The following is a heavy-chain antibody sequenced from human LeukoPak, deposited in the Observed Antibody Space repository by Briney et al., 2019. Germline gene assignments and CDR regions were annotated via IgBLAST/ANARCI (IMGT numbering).Heavy chain of an antibody. Sequence: GGSLRLSCAASGFPFSSYGMHWVRQAPGKGLEWVAFTRYAGNNKFYADSVKGRFTISRDNSKNTLYLQMNSPRAEDTAVYYCAKDVMGSGDSLEGYFYYYYMDVWGKGATVTISS. J-gene: IGHJ6*03. CDR1: GFPFSSYG. D-gene: IGHD2-21*02. CDR3: AKDVMGSGDSLEGYFYYYYMDV. V-gene: IGHV3-30*02. CDR2: TRYAGNNK.